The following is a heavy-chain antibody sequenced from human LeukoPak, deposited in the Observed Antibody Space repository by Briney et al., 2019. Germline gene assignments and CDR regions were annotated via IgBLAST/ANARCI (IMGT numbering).Heavy chain of an antibody. J-gene: IGHJ5*02. V-gene: IGHV4-39*01. Sequence: SEALSLTCTVSGGSISSSSYYWGWIRQPPGKGLEWIGIIYYSGSTYYNPSLKSRLTISVDTSKNQFSLKLSSVTATDTAVYYCARRGYCSSTSCYEYWFDPWGQGTLVTVSS. CDR2: IYYSGST. D-gene: IGHD2-2*01. CDR1: GGSISSSSYY. CDR3: ARRGYCSSTSCYEYWFDP.